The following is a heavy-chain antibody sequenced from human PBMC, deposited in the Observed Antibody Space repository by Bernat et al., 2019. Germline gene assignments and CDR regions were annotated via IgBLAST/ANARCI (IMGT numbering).Heavy chain of an antibody. V-gene: IGHV1-24*01. CDR3: ATSRAIVVVGAAPDAFDI. J-gene: IGHJ3*02. CDR2: FDPEDGET. D-gene: IGHD2-15*01. Sequence: QVQLVQSGAEVKKPGASVKVSCKVSGYTLTELSMHWVRQAPGKGLEWMGGFDPEDGETIYAQKFQGKVTMTEDTSTDTAYMELSSLRSEDTAVYYCATSRAIVVVGAAPDAFDIWGQGTMVTVSS. CDR1: GYTLTELS.